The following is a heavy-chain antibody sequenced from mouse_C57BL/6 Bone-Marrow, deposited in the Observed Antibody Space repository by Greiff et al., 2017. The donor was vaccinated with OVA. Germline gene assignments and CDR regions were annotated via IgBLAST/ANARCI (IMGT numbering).Heavy chain of an antibody. CDR2: IYPGDGDT. V-gene: IGHV1-82*01. CDR3: ARCYSNYVYWFAY. CDR1: GYAFSSSW. D-gene: IGHD2-5*01. J-gene: IGHJ3*01. Sequence: QVQLQQSGPELVKPGASVKISCKASGYAFSSSWMNWVKQRPGKGLEWIGRIYPGDGDTNYNGKFKGKATLTADKSSSTAYMQLSSLTSEDSAVYFCARCYSNYVYWFAYWGQGTLVTVSA.